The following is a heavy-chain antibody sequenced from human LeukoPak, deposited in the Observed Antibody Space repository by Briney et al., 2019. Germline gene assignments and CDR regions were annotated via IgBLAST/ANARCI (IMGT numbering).Heavy chain of an antibody. CDR3: ARMTLGYCSGGSCYSPYYYYYMDV. D-gene: IGHD2-15*01. V-gene: IGHV3-48*01. CDR1: GFTFSSYS. J-gene: IGHJ6*03. CDR2: ISSSSSTI. Sequence: GGSLRLSCAASGFTFSSYSMNWVRQAPGKGLEWVSYISSSSSTIYYADSVKGRFTISRDNAKNSLYLQMNSLRAEDTAVYYCARMTLGYCSGGSCYSPYYYYYMDVWGKGTTVTVSS.